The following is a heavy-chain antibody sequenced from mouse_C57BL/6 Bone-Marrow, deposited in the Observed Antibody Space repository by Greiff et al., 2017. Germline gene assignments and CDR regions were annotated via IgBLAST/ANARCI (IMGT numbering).Heavy chain of an antibody. Sequence: EVKLVESEGGLVQPGSSMKLSCTASGFTFSDYYMAWVRQVPEKGLEWVANINYDGSSTYYLDSLKSRFIISRDNAKNILYLQMSSLKSEDTATYYCASYSNYWYFDVWGTGTTVTVSS. D-gene: IGHD2-5*01. J-gene: IGHJ1*03. CDR1: GFTFSDYY. CDR3: ASYSNYWYFDV. V-gene: IGHV5-16*01. CDR2: INYDGSST.